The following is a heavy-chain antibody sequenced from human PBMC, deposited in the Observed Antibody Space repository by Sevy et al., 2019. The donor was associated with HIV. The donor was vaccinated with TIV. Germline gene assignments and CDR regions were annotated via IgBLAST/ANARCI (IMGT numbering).Heavy chain of an antibody. D-gene: IGHD3-10*01. J-gene: IGHJ4*02. CDR3: ASGAYYYASRSQNFDY. V-gene: IGHV3-33*01. CDR2: IWYDGTNK. CDR1: GFTFSSYG. Sequence: GSLRLSCAASGFTFSSYGMHWVRQAPGKGLEWVALIWYDGTNKYYADSVKGRFTISRDNSKNTLCLQMNSLRAEDTAVYYCASGAYYYASRSQNFDYWGPGTLVTVSS.